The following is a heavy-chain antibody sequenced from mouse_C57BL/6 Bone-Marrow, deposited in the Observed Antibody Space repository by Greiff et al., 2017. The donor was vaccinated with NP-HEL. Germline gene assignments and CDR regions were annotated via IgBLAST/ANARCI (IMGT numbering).Heavy chain of an antibody. Sequence: QVQLQQSGPELVKPGASVKISCKASGYAFSSSWMNWVKQRPGKGLEWIGRIYPGDGDTNYNGKFKGKATLTADKSSSTAYMQLSSLTSEDSAVYFCARWEGHRGSPFDYWGQGTTLTVSS. D-gene: IGHD1-1*02. CDR3: ARWEGHRGSPFDY. CDR1: GYAFSSSW. J-gene: IGHJ2*01. V-gene: IGHV1-82*01. CDR2: IYPGDGDT.